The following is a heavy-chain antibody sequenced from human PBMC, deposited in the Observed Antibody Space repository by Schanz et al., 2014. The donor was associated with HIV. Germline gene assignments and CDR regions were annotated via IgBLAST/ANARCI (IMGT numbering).Heavy chain of an antibody. V-gene: IGHV3-NL1*01. D-gene: IGHD1-20*01. J-gene: IGHJ6*02. CDR2: ISGSGGST. Sequence: QVQLVESGGGVVQPGRSLRLSCAASGFTFSSYGMHWVRQAPGKGLEWVSVISGSGGSTYYADSVKGRFTISRDNSKTPLSFPLNSLRVEDPAVSSFSGDKGDNWAGFYYYYGMDVWGQGTTVTVSS. CDR1: GFTFSSYG. CDR3: SGDKGDNWAGFYYYYGMDV.